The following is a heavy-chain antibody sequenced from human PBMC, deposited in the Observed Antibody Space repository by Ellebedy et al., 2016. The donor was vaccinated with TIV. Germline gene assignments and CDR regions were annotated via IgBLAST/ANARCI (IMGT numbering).Heavy chain of an antibody. CDR2: IYDSGST. CDR1: GGSISSYY. CDR3: ARGYWYFDL. J-gene: IGHJ2*01. V-gene: IGHV4-59*08. D-gene: IGHD2-15*01. Sequence: MPSETLSLTCTVSGGSISSYYWSWIRQPPGKGLEWIGHIYDSGSTNYNSSLRSRVTISVDTSMNQFSLKLSSVTAADTAVYYCARGYWYFDLWGRGTLVTVSS.